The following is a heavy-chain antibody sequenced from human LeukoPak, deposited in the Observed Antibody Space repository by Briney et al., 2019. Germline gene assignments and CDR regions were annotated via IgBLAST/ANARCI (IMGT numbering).Heavy chain of an antibody. CDR2: TYYRSKWYN. J-gene: IGHJ6*02. CDR3: ARDRAAAGTWIYYGMDV. Sequence: SQTLSLTCAISGDSVSSNSAAWNWIRQSPSRGLEWLGRTYYRSKWYNDYAVSVKSRITINPDTSKNQFSLQLNSVTPEDTAVYYCARDRAAAGTWIYYGMDVWGQGTPVTVSS. CDR1: GDSVSSNSAA. V-gene: IGHV6-1*01. D-gene: IGHD6-13*01.